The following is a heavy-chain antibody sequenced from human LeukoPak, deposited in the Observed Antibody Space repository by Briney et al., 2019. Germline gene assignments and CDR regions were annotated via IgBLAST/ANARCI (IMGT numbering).Heavy chain of an antibody. CDR1: GFTFRSYA. CDR2: IWFDGSKK. CDR3: ARDPNGDYIGAFDM. J-gene: IGHJ3*02. Sequence: PGGSLRLSCAASGFTFRSYAMHWVRQAPGKGLEWVAVIWFDGSKKFYADSVKGRFTISRDNSKNTVDLQMNSLRAEDTAVYYCARDPNGDYIGAFDMWGPGTMVTVSS. D-gene: IGHD4-17*01. V-gene: IGHV3-33*01.